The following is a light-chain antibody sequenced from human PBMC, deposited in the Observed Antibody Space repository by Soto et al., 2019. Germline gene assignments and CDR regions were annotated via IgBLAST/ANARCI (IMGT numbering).Light chain of an antibody. Sequence: DIQMTQSPSTLSASVGDRVIITCRAGRSILSRLAWYQQKPGKAPKVLIYDASTLESGVPSRFSGSGSGTTFTLSISSLQPDDIATYYCQQYHSYKSFGQGTKVDIK. CDR3: QQYHSYKS. V-gene: IGKV1-5*01. CDR2: DAS. CDR1: RSILSR. J-gene: IGKJ1*01.